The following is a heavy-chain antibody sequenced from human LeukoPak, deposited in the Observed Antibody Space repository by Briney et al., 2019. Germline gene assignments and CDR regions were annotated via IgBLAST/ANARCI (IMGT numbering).Heavy chain of an antibody. CDR3: ARGGSGWYYFDY. CDR2: IRYDGSNK. Sequence: PGGSLRLSCAASGFTFSSYGMHWVRQAPGKGLEWVAFIRYDGSNKYYADSVKGRFTISRDNSKNTLYLQMNSLRAEDTAVYYCARGGSGWYYFDYWGQGTLVTVSS. V-gene: IGHV3-30*02. CDR1: GFTFSSYG. J-gene: IGHJ4*02. D-gene: IGHD6-19*01.